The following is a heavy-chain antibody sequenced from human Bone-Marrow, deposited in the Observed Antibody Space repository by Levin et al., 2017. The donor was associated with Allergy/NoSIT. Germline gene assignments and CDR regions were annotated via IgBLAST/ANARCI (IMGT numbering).Heavy chain of an antibody. CDR2: INPSGGST. V-gene: IGHV1-46*01. J-gene: IGHJ6*02. CDR3: ARGPGGSGRSGLNYYYYGMDV. Sequence: PGESLKISCKASGYTFTSYYMHWVRQAPGQGLEWMGIINPSGGSTSYAQKFQGRVTMTRDTSTSTVYMELSSLRSEDTAVYYCARGPGGSGRSGLNYYYYGMDVWGQGTTVTVSS. CDR1: GYTFTSYY. D-gene: IGHD3-10*01.